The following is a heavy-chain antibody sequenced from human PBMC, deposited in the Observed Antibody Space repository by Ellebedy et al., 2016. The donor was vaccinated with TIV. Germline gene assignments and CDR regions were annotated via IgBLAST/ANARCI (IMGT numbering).Heavy chain of an antibody. CDR3: ATDRITHEANYAMGV. V-gene: IGHV1-24*01. D-gene: IGHD1-14*01. CDR2: FDPEDGET. J-gene: IGHJ6*02. CDR1: GYTLTELS. Sequence: ASVKVSXXVSGYTLTELSMYWVRQAPGKGLEWMGGFDPEDGETIYAQKFQGRLTMTEDTSTDTAYMELSSLRSEDTAVYYRATDRITHEANYAMGVWGLGTTLTVSS.